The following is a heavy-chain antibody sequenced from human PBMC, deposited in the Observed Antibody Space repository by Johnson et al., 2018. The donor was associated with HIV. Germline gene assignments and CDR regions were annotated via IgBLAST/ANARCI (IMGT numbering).Heavy chain of an antibody. V-gene: IGHV3-15*01. D-gene: IGHD3-16*02. Sequence: VQLVESGGGLVKPGGSLRLSCAASGFTLSNAWMSWVRQAPGKGLEWVGRIKSKTDDGTTDYAAPVKGRFTISRDNSKNTLYLQMNRLRAEDKAVYYCARDRVITFGGDIGRGAFDIWGQGTMVTVSS. CDR2: IKSKTDDGTT. J-gene: IGHJ3*02. CDR1: GFTLSNAW. CDR3: ARDRVITFGGDIGRGAFDI.